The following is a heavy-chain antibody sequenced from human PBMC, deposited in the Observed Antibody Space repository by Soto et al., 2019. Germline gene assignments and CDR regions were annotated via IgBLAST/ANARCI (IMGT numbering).Heavy chain of an antibody. CDR2: IILIFGTT. CDR1: GGSFSTSA. D-gene: IGHD3-22*01. V-gene: IGHV1-69*01. Sequence: QVQLVQSGAEVKKPGSSVKVSCKASGGSFSTSAISWVRQAPGQGLEWMGGIILIFGTTNYAQKFQGRVTITADESTSTAFMELSSLRSEDTAVYYCRSSTYYYDSNEDWFDPWGQGTLVTVSS. J-gene: IGHJ5*02. CDR3: RSSTYYYDSNEDWFDP.